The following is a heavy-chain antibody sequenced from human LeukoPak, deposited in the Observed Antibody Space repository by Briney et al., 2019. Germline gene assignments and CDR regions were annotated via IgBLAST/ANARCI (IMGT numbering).Heavy chain of an antibody. CDR1: GGSFSGYY. V-gene: IGHV4-34*01. Sequence: PSETLSRTCAVYGGSFSGYYWSWIRQPPGKGLEWIGEINHSGSTNYNPSLKSRVTISVDTSKNQFSLKLSSVTAADTAVYYCARGYSSGWYLSPFDYWGQGTLVTVSS. CDR3: ARGYSSGWYLSPFDY. D-gene: IGHD6-19*01. CDR2: INHSGST. J-gene: IGHJ4*02.